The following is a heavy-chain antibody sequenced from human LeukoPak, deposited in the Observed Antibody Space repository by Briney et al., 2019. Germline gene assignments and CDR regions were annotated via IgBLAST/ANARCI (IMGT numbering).Heavy chain of an antibody. D-gene: IGHD1-26*01. CDR1: GFTFSSYE. J-gene: IGHJ4*02. V-gene: IGHV3-48*03. CDR3: ARGEYSGSYRKGYFDY. Sequence: GGSLRLSCAASGFTFSSYEMNWVRQAPGKGLEGVSYISSSGSIIYYADSVKGRFTISRDNAKNSLYLQMNNLRVEDTAVYYCARGEYSGSYRKGYFDYRGQGTLVTVSS. CDR2: ISSSGSII.